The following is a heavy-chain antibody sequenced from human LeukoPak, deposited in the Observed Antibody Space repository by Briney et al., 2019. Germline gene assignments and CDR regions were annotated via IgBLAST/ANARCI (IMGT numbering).Heavy chain of an antibody. CDR3: VRSGYNWGFDY. CDR1: GFTFSSYA. D-gene: IGHD1-1*01. J-gene: IGHJ4*02. CDR2: ISINGGST. V-gene: IGHV3-64D*09. Sequence: TGESLTLSCSASGFTFSSYAMHWVRQPPGKGLEHVSAISINGGSTYYADSAKSRFTISRDNSKNTLYLQMSSLRAEDTAVYSCVRSGYNWGFDYWGQGTLVTVSS.